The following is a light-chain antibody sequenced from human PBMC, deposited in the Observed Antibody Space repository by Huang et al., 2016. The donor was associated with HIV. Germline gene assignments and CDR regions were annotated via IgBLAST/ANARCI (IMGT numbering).Light chain of an antibody. Sequence: EIVLTQSPGTLSLSPGERATLSCRASQSVSSSYLAWYQQKPGTAPRHLFYGASSRATGIPDRFSGSGSGTDFTLTISRLEPEDFAVYYCQQYDSSPWTFGQGTKVEIK. J-gene: IGKJ1*01. CDR3: QQYDSSPWT. V-gene: IGKV3-20*01. CDR1: QSVSSSY. CDR2: GAS.